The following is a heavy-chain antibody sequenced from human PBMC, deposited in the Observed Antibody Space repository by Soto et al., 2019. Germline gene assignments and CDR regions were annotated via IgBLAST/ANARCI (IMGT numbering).Heavy chain of an antibody. CDR2: IYYSGST. J-gene: IGHJ3*02. Sequence: QVQLQESGPGLVKPSQTLSLTCTVSGGSISSGGYYWSWIRQHPGKGLEWIGYIYYSGSTYYNPSLKSRVTKSVHTSKNQFSLKRGSVTAADTAVYYCARVPGYSGYEEGDAFDIWGQGTMVTVSS. D-gene: IGHD5-12*01. V-gene: IGHV4-31*03. CDR1: GGSISSGGYY. CDR3: ARVPGYSGYEEGDAFDI.